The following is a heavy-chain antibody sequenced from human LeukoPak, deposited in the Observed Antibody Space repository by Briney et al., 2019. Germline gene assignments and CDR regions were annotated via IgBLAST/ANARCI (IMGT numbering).Heavy chain of an antibody. CDR3: AKDRPRDSY. CDR2: ISFDAFAT. D-gene: IGHD2-15*01. J-gene: IGHJ4*02. Sequence: PGGSLRLSCVASGFNFNEFGMHWVRQAPGKGLEWVAVISFDAFATVYADSVRGRFSVSRDNSKNTLYLQMNSLRAEGTAVYYCAKDRPRDSYWGQGTLVTVSS. CDR1: GFNFNEFG. V-gene: IGHV3-30*18.